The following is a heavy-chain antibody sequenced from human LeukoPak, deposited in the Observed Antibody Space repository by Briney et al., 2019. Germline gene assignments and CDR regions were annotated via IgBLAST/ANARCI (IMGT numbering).Heavy chain of an antibody. CDR2: ISGSGGST. CDR1: GFTFSSYA. V-gene: IGHV3-23*01. D-gene: IGHD2-2*01. Sequence: GGSLRLSCAASGFTFSSYAMSWVRQAPGKGLEWVSAISGSGGSTYYADSVKGRFTISRDNSKNTLYLQMNSLRAEDTAVYYCAKVGLHPRVVPAAAVEYWGQGTLVTVSS. J-gene: IGHJ4*02. CDR3: AKVGLHPRVVPAAAVEY.